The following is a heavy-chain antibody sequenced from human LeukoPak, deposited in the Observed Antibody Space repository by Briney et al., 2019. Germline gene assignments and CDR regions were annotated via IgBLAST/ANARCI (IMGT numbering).Heavy chain of an antibody. CDR3: AKDSGSYYLGAFDY. V-gene: IGHV3-9*01. CDR1: GFTFDDYA. J-gene: IGHJ4*02. D-gene: IGHD1-26*01. CDR2: ISWNSGSI. Sequence: GGSLRLSCAASGFTFDDYAMHWVRQAPGKGLEWVSGISWNSGSIGYADSVKGRFTISRDNAKNSLYLQMNSLRAEDTALYYCAKDSGSYYLGAFDYWGQGTLVTVSS.